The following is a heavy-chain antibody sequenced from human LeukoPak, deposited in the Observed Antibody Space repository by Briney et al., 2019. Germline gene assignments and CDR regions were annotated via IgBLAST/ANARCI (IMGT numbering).Heavy chain of an antibody. D-gene: IGHD2-21*02. CDR2: INPSGGST. V-gene: IGHV1-46*01. Sequence: ASVEVSCKPSGFTFTNYNMHWVRQAPGQGLEGMGIINPSGGSTNYAQNFQARVTITRDTSTSTVYMELSSLRSDDTAVYYCARGGGDYSIPVDYWGQGTLVTVSS. J-gene: IGHJ4*02. CDR1: GFTFTNYN. CDR3: ARGGGDYSIPVDY.